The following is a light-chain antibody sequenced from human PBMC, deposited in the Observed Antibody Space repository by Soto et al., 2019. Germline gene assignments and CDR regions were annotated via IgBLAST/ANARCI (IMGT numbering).Light chain of an antibody. CDR1: QSISDY. CDR3: HSRA. J-gene: IGKJ5*01. Sequence: DIQMTQSPSTLSATVGDRVIITCRASQSISDYLAWYQQKPGKAPKLLIYDASTLESGVPSRFSGSGSETEFTLTISRLQPDDFATYFCHSRAFGQGTRLEI. V-gene: IGKV1-5*01. CDR2: DAS.